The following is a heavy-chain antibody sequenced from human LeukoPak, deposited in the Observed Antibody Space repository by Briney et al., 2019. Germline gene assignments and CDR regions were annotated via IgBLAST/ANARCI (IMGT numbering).Heavy chain of an antibody. Sequence: PSETLSLTCTVSSGSISSGSYYWGWIRQPPGQGLEWIGSIYYSGNTYYNPSLKSRVTISVDASMNEFSLKLTSVTAADTAVYYCARDLESQRAFDIWGQGTMVTVSS. CDR1: SGSISSGSYY. J-gene: IGHJ3*02. CDR3: ARDLESQRAFDI. D-gene: IGHD1-1*01. CDR2: IYYSGNT. V-gene: IGHV4-39*07.